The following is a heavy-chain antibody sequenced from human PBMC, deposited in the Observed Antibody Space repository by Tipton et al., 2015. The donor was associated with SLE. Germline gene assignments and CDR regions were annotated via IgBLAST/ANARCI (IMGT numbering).Heavy chain of an antibody. J-gene: IGHJ4*02. CDR2: TSGDGTTT. Sequence: SLRLSCAASGFTFSRHGMHWVRQAPGKGLVWVSRTSGDGTTTAYADSVKGRFTISIDSAKNTLYLQMNSLRDEDTALYYCATVPPGRVVPGTRTYWGQGILVTVSS. CDR3: ATVPPGRVVPGTRTY. V-gene: IGHV3-74*01. D-gene: IGHD6-19*01. CDR1: GFTFSRHG.